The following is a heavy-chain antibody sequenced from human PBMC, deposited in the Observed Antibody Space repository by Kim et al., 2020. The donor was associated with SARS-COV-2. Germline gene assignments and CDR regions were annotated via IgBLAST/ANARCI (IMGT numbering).Heavy chain of an antibody. CDR2: IKEDGSKK. CDR1: GFTFSNIW. J-gene: IGHJ4*02. D-gene: IGHD1-1*01. CDR3: VRVEGHCTTL. V-gene: IGHV3-7*04. Sequence: GGSLRLSCAASGFTFSNIWMGWVRQAPGKGLEWVATIKEDGSKKYYVDSVTGRFTISRDNAKNSLYVQVNSLRVEDTAVYHCVRVEGHCTTLWGQGTLVIVFS.